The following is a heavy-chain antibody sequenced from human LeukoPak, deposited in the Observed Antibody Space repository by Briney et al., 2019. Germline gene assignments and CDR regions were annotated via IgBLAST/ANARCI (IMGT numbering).Heavy chain of an antibody. J-gene: IGHJ4*02. D-gene: IGHD3-22*01. CDR1: GFTFSSYW. V-gene: IGHV3-7*01. Sequence: GGSLRLSCAASGFTFSSYWMSWVRQAPGKGLEWVANIKQDGSEKYYVDSVKGRFTISRDNAKNSLYLQMNSLRAEDTAVYYCAKVRGDSSGYLKNWGQGTLVTVSS. CDR3: AKVRGDSSGYLKN. CDR2: IKQDGSEK.